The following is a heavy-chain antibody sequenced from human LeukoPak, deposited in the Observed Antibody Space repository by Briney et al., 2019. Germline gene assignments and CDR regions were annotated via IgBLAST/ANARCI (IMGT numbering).Heavy chain of an antibody. CDR1: GGTFSSYA. CDR3: ARRQLVAPNYYYYGMDV. CDR2: IIPIFGTA. J-gene: IGHJ6*02. Sequence: ASEKVSCKASGGTFSSYAISWVRQAPGQGLEWMGGIIPIFGTANYAQKFQGRVTITADESTSTAYMELSSLRSEDTAVYYCARRQLVAPNYYYYGMDVWGQGTTVTVSS. D-gene: IGHD6-6*01. V-gene: IGHV1-69*13.